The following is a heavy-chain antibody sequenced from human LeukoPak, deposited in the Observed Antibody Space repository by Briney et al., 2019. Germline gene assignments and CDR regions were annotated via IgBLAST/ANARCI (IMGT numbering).Heavy chain of an antibody. CDR1: GFTFSSYS. CDR3: AKGSYYDSSGTYYFDY. D-gene: IGHD3-22*01. CDR2: ISGSGDNT. J-gene: IGHJ4*02. Sequence: LRLSCAASGFTFSSYSMIGVRQAPGKELHWVSAISGSGDNTYYADSVKGRFTISRDNSKNTLYLQMNSLRAEDTALYYCAKGSYYDSSGTYYFDYWGQGTLVTVSS. V-gene: IGHV3-23*01.